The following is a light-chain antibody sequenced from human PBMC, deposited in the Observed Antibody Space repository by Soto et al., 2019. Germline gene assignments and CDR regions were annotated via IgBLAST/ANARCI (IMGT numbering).Light chain of an antibody. CDR1: QSVGSY. Sequence: EIVLTQSPATLSLSPGERATLSCRVSQSVGSYLAWYQQKPGQAPRLLIYGASSRATGIPDRFSGSGSGTDFTLTIRRLEPEDFAVYYCQQYGSSPKLTFGGGTTVDIK. CDR2: GAS. CDR3: QQYGSSPKLT. V-gene: IGKV3-20*01. J-gene: IGKJ4*01.